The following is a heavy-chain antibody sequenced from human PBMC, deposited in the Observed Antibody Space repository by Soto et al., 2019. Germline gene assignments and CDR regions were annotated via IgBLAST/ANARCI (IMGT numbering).Heavy chain of an antibody. CDR3: ARWLYGSYPYYYDCMDV. D-gene: IGHD1-26*01. CDR1: GFTFSSYG. J-gene: IGHJ6*02. V-gene: IGHV3-33*01. Sequence: GGSLRLSCAASGFTFSSYGMHWVRQAPGKGLEWVAVIWYDGSNKYYADSVKGRFTISRDNSKNTLYLQMNSLRAEDTAVYYCARWLYGSYPYYYDCMDVWGQGTTVTVSS. CDR2: IWYDGSNK.